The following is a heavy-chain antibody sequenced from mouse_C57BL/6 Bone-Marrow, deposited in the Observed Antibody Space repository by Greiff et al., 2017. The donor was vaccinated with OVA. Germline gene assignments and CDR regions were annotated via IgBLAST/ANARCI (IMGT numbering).Heavy chain of an antibody. Sequence: QVQLQQPGAELVKPGASVKLSCKASGYTFTSYWMQWVKQRPGQGLEWIGEIDPSDSYTNYNQKFKGKATLTVDTSSSTAYMQLSRLTSEDSAVYYCARDYYYDGTYWYFDVWGTGTTVTVSS. J-gene: IGHJ1*03. D-gene: IGHD2-4*01. CDR1: GYTFTSYW. V-gene: IGHV1-50*01. CDR3: ARDYYYDGTYWYFDV. CDR2: IDPSDSYT.